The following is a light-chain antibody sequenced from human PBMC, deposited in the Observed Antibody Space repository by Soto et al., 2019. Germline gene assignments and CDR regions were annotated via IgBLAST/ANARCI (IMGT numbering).Light chain of an antibody. CDR3: QQYGSSPVT. CDR2: GAS. CDR1: QSVSISY. Sequence: EIVLTQSRGTLSLSPGERATLSCRASQSVSISYLAWYQQKPGQAPRLLIYGASSRATGIPDRFSGSGSGTDFTLTIRRLEPEDFAVYYCQQYGSSPVTFGQGTRLEIK. J-gene: IGKJ5*01. V-gene: IGKV3-20*01.